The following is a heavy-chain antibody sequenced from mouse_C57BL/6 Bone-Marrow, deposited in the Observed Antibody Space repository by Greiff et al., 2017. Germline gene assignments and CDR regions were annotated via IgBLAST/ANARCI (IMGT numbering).Heavy chain of an antibody. D-gene: IGHD1-1*01. CDR3: ARSDYYGSREYFDV. J-gene: IGHJ1*03. V-gene: IGHV1-80*01. CDR1: GYAFSSYW. CDR2: IYPGDGDT. Sequence: VQLQESGAELVKPGASVKISCKASGYAFSSYWMNWVKQRPGKGLEWIGQIYPGDGDTNYNGKFKGKATLTADKSSSTAYMQLSSLTSEDSAVYFCARSDYYGSREYFDVWGTGTTVTVSS.